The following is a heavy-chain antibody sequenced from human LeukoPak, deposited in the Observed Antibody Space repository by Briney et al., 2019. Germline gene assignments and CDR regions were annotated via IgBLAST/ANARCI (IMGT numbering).Heavy chain of an antibody. V-gene: IGHV3-48*03. CDR3: ARDYQGGFDY. D-gene: IGHD2-2*01. Sequence: GGSLRLSCAASGFTFSSYEMNWVRQAPGKGLEWVSYISGSGSTIYYADSVKGRFTISRDNAKNSLYLQMNSLRAEDTAVYYCARDYQGGFDYWGQGTLVTVSS. CDR2: ISGSGSTI. CDR1: GFTFSSYE. J-gene: IGHJ4*02.